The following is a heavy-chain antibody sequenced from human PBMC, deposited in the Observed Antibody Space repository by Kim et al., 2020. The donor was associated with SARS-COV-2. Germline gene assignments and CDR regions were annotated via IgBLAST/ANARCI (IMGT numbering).Heavy chain of an antibody. V-gene: IGHV3-23*01. CDR3: AKDQDSGYDIDPSRDS. Sequence: SMKARFTISRANSKNTLYLQMNSLRAEDTAVYYCAKDQDSGYDIDPSRDSWGQGTLVTVSS. J-gene: IGHJ4*02. D-gene: IGHD5-12*01.